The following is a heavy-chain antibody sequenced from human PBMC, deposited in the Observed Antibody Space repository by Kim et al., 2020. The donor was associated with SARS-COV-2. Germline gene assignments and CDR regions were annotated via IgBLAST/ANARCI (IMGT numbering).Heavy chain of an antibody. CDR3: VKGHMATPKVYFDY. D-gene: IGHD5-12*01. CDR2: IYCDCLII. V-gene: IGHV3-23*03. J-gene: IGHJ4*02. Sequence: LEWVSVIYCDCLIIFFVFSFIGRFTFSSAPSQNSLYLQMNSLRGEDTAVYYCVKGHMATPKVYFDYWGQGTLVTVSS.